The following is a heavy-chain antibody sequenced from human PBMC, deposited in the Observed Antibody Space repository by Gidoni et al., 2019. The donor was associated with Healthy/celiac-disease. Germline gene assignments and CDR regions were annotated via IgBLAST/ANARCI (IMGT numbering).Heavy chain of an antibody. CDR3: AKAPRDTAMAWYYFDY. J-gene: IGHJ4*02. D-gene: IGHD5-18*01. V-gene: IGHV3-23*01. Sequence: EVQLLESGGGLVQPGGSLRLSCAASGFTFSSYAMSWVRQAPGKGLEWVSAISGSGGSTYYADSLKGRFTISRDNSKNTLYLQMNSLRAEDTAVYYCAKAPRDTAMAWYYFDYWGQGTLVTVSS. CDR2: ISGSGGST. CDR1: GFTFSSYA.